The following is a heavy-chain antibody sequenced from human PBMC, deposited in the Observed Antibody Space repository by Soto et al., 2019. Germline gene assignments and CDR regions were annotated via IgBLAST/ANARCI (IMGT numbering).Heavy chain of an antibody. CDR2: INPSGGST. Sequence: ASVKVSCKASGYTFTSYYMHWVRQAPGQGLEWMGIINPSGGSTSYAQKFQGRVTMTRDTSTSTVYMELSSLRSEDTAVYYCAREIGQAHYYYGMDVWGQGTTVTVSS. J-gene: IGHJ6*02. CDR1: GYTFTSYY. V-gene: IGHV1-46*01. CDR3: AREIGQAHYYYGMDV.